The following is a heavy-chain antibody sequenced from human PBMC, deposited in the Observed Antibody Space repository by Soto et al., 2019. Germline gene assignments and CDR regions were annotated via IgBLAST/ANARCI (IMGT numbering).Heavy chain of an antibody. Sequence: SETLSLTCTVSGGSVSSGSYYWSWIRQPPGKGLEWIGYIYYSGSTNYNPSLKSRVTISVDTSKNQFSLKLSSVTAADTAVYYCARVETGTTGYYYYGMDVWGQGTTVTVSS. D-gene: IGHD1-1*01. CDR3: ARVETGTTGYYYYGMDV. CDR2: IYYSGST. V-gene: IGHV4-61*01. J-gene: IGHJ6*02. CDR1: GGSVSSGSYY.